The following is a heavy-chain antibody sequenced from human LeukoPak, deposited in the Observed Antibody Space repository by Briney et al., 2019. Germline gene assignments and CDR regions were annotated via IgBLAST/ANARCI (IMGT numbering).Heavy chain of an antibody. CDR1: GGSISSTTYY. Sequence: SETLSLTCTVSGGSISSTTYYWGWIRQPPGKGLEWIGSMSYRGTTYYNPSLKSRVTISVDTSKNQFSLKLSSVTAADTAMYYCARGPHFDYWGQGTLVTVSS. J-gene: IGHJ4*02. CDR3: ARGPHFDY. CDR2: MSYRGTT. V-gene: IGHV4-39*07.